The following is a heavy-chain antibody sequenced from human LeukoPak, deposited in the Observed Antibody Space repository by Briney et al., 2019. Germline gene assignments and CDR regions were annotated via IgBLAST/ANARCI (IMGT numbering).Heavy chain of an antibody. CDR1: GFTFSIYD. D-gene: IGHD6-19*01. J-gene: IGHJ1*01. CDR3: AKGISVAEYFQH. V-gene: IGHV3-23*01. Sequence: GGSLRLSCAASGFTFSIYDMNWVRQAPGKGLEWVSAISGNGGNTYYADSVKGRFTISRDNSKNTLYLQMNGLRAEDTAVYYCAKGISVAEYFQHWGQGTLVTVSS. CDR2: ISGNGGNT.